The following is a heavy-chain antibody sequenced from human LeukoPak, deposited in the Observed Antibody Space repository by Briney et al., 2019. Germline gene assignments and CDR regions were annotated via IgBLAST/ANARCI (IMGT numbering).Heavy chain of an antibody. Sequence: GGSLRLSCAASGFTFSSYWMHCVRQAPGEGLAWVSRINTEGCSTSNADSVRGRFTVPRDNAKNTLYLQLSSLRSEDTAVYYCTTNIVVATGHFDYWGQGTLVTVSS. CDR2: INTEGCST. V-gene: IGHV3-74*01. J-gene: IGHJ4*02. D-gene: IGHD2-21*02. CDR1: GFTFSSYW. CDR3: TTNIVVATGHFDY.